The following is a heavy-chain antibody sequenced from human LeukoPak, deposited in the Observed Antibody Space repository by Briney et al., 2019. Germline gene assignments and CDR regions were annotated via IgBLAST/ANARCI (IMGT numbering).Heavy chain of an antibody. J-gene: IGHJ4*02. V-gene: IGHV3-21*05. CDR2: ISGSGSYI. Sequence: GGSLRLSCTASGFAFPTYWMVWVRQAPGKGLEWVSYISGSGSYIDYADSVKGRFTITRDNAKNSLYLQMNSLRAEDTAVYYCARGHSSGYYPKYWGQGTLVTVSS. CDR3: ARGHSSGYYPKY. D-gene: IGHD3-22*01. CDR1: GFAFPTYW.